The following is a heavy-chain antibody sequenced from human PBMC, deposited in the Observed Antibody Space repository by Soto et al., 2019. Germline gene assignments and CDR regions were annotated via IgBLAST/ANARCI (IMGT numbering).Heavy chain of an antibody. Sequence: GGSLRLSCAASGFTFSSYAMSWVRQAPGKGLEWVSAISGSGGSTYYADPVKGRFTISRDNSKNTLYLQMNSLRAEDTAVYYCAKDPRNWNYFSSPRPQLYYFDYWGQGTLVTVSS. D-gene: IGHD1-7*01. CDR3: AKDPRNWNYFSSPRPQLYYFDY. J-gene: IGHJ4*02. V-gene: IGHV3-23*01. CDR2: ISGSGGST. CDR1: GFTFSSYA.